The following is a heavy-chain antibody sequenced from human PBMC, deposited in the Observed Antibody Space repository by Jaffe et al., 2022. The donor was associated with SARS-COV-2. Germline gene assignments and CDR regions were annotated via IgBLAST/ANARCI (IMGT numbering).Heavy chain of an antibody. V-gene: IGHV1-18*01. D-gene: IGHD2-8*01. CDR3: ARDRGCTNGVCYGSNWFDP. CDR1: GYTFTSYG. Sequence: QVQLVQSGAEVKKPGASVKVSCKASGYTFTSYGISWVRQAPGQGLEWMGWISAYNGNTNYAQKLQGRVTMTTDTSTSTAYMELRSLRSDDTAVYYCARDRGCTNGVCYGSNWFDPWGQGTLVTVSS. J-gene: IGHJ5*02. CDR2: ISAYNGNT.